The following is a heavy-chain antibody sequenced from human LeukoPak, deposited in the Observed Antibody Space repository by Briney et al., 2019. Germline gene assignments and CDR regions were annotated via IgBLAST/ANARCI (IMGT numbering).Heavy chain of an antibody. J-gene: IGHJ4*02. Sequence: SETLSLTCSVSGGSINSYYWSWIRQPPGKGLECIGCIHYTGSTNYNPSLKSRVTISVDTSKNQFSLKLSSVTAADTAVYYCARVGCSGGSCYFLDYWGQGTLVTVSS. CDR1: GGSINSYY. CDR2: IHYTGST. CDR3: ARVGCSGGSCYFLDY. V-gene: IGHV4-59*01. D-gene: IGHD2-15*01.